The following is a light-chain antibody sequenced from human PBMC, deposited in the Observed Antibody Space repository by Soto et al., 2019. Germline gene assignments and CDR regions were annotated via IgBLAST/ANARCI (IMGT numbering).Light chain of an antibody. CDR2: DAS. V-gene: IGKV3-11*01. CDR1: QSVSSY. J-gene: IGKJ5*01. Sequence: IGLPQSPATLSLSPGERATLSCRASQSVSSYLAWYQQKPGQAPRLLIYDASNRATGIPARFSGSGSGTDFTLTISSLQSEDFAVYYCQQHNNWPPIPFGQGTRLEIK. CDR3: QQHNNWPPIP.